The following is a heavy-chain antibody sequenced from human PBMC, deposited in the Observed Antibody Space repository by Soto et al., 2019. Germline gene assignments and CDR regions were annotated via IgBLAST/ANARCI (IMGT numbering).Heavy chain of an antibody. Sequence: GGSLRLSCAASGFNFNSYTINWVRQAPGKRLEWLSSISSSGYIFSTDSVRGRFTISRDNAKNSVYLQINRLRAEDTAVYFCARDCSGGSCYPGMDVWGQGTTVTVSS. CDR1: GFNFNSYT. J-gene: IGHJ6*02. CDR3: ARDCSGGSCYPGMDV. CDR2: ISSSGYI. V-gene: IGHV3-21*01. D-gene: IGHD2-15*01.